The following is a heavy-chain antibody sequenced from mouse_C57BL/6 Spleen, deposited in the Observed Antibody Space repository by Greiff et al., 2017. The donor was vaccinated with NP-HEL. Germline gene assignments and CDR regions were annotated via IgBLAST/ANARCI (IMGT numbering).Heavy chain of an antibody. CDR3: TGPRPLYYGSSYRYFDV. J-gene: IGHJ1*03. CDR2: IDPETGGT. D-gene: IGHD1-1*01. V-gene: IGHV1-15*01. CDR1: GYTFTDYE. Sequence: QVQLKESGAELVRPGASVTLSCKASGYTFTDYEMHWVKQTPVHGLEWIGAIDPETGGTAYNQKFKGKAILTADKSSSTAYMELRSLTSEDSAVYYCTGPRPLYYGSSYRYFDVWGTGTTVTVSS.